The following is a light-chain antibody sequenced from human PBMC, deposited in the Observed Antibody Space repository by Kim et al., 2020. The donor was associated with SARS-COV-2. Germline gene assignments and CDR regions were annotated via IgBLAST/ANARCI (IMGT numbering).Light chain of an antibody. Sequence: ELTQPPSASGTPGQRVTISCSGSSSNIGSNTVNWYQQLPGTAPKLLIYSNNQRPSGVPDRFSGSKSGTSASLAISRLQSEDEADYYCAAWDDSLNGNYVFGTGTKVTVL. CDR2: SNN. J-gene: IGLJ1*01. CDR3: AAWDDSLNGNYV. V-gene: IGLV1-44*01. CDR1: SSNIGSNT.